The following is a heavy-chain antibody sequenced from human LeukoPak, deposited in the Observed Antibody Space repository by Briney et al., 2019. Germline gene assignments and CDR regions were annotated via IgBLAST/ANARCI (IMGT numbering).Heavy chain of an antibody. V-gene: IGHV4-39*01. CDR3: ARSISTVGIY. CDR2: IYYTGGT. J-gene: IGHJ4*02. D-gene: IGHD3-16*01. Sequence: SETLSLTCTVSGGSISSSSYYWGWIRQPPGKGLEWIGSIYYTGGTYYNPSLKSRVTISVDTPKNEFSLKVTSVTAADTAVYYCARSISTVGIYWGQGMLVTVSS. CDR1: GGSISSSSYY.